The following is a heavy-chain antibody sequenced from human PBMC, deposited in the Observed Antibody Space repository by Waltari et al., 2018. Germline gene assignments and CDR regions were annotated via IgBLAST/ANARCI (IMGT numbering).Heavy chain of an antibody. J-gene: IGHJ3*02. Sequence: EVQLVETGGGLIQPGGSLRLSCAASGFTVSSNYMSWVRQAPGKGVEWVLVIYSGGSTYYADSVKGRVTISRDNSKNTLYLQMNSLRAEDTAVYYCASKRDAFDIWGQGTMVTVSS. CDR3: ASKRDAFDI. CDR1: GFTVSSNY. V-gene: IGHV3-53*02. CDR2: IYSGGST.